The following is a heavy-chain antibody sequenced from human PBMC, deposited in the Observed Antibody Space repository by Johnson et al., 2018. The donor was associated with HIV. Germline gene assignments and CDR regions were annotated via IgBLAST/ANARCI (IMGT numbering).Heavy chain of an antibody. D-gene: IGHD3-10*01. Sequence: VQLVESGGGVVQPGRSLRLSCAASGFTFDDYAMHWVRQAPGKGLEWVSGISWNSGSIGYADSVKGRFTISRDNAKNSLYLQINRLRAEDTALYYCAKGGLWFGEYHAFDIWGQGTMVTVSS. CDR1: GFTFDDYA. J-gene: IGHJ3*02. V-gene: IGHV3-9*01. CDR3: AKGGLWFGEYHAFDI. CDR2: ISWNSGSI.